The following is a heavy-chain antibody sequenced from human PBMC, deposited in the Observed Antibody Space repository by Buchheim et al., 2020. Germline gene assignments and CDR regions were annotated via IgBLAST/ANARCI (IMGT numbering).Heavy chain of an antibody. V-gene: IGHV4-31*03. CDR3: ARDPRMIRKWHIDL. CDR1: GCSISTSDYY. Sequence: QVQLQESGPGLVKPSQTLSLICTVFGCSISTSDYYGSWIRQHPGKGLEWIGYVFHSGETYYNPSLKSRVTISIDTSTSQFLLELTSVTAADTAVYDCARDPRMIRKWHIDLWGRG. CDR2: VFHSGET. D-gene: IGHD3-16*01. J-gene: IGHJ2*01.